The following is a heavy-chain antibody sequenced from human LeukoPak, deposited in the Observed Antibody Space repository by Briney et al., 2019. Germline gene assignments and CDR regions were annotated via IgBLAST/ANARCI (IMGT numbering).Heavy chain of an antibody. CDR3: AKESGATWNIDY. Sequence: GGTLRLSCAASGFTFSNYGMAWVRPVPGKGLEWVSAISGSGHSTYYTDSVKGRFTISRDNSKNTLSLQMSSLRAEDTAVYYCAKESGATWNIDYWGQGTLVTVSS. J-gene: IGHJ4*02. D-gene: IGHD1/OR15-1a*01. CDR1: GFTFSNYG. CDR2: ISGSGHST. V-gene: IGHV3-23*01.